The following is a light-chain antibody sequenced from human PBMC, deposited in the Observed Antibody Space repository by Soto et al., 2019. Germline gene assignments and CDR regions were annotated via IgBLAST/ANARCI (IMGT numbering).Light chain of an antibody. Sequence: QSVLTQPASVSGSPGQSITISCTGTSSDIGAYNYVSWYQQYPGRAPKLMIYEVNNRPSGVSNRFSGSKSGNTASLTISGLQAEDEADYYCSSYAGSNNYVFGTGTKVTVL. CDR1: SSDIGAYNY. CDR2: EVN. J-gene: IGLJ1*01. V-gene: IGLV2-14*01. CDR3: SSYAGSNNYV.